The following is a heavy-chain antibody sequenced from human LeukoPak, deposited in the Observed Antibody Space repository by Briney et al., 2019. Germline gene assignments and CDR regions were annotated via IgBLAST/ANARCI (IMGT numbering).Heavy chain of an antibody. J-gene: IGHJ3*02. Sequence: SETLSLTCTLSGGSVTTSSFYWAWLRQPPGKGLECIGTIYYSGITYYHSSLKSRVTISVDTSKNQFSLKLNSVTAADTAVYFCATSGPAAGRPDAFDIWGKGTMVTVSS. D-gene: IGHD2-2*01. CDR1: GGSVTTSSFY. CDR3: ATSGPAAGRPDAFDI. CDR2: IYYSGIT. V-gene: IGHV4-39*07.